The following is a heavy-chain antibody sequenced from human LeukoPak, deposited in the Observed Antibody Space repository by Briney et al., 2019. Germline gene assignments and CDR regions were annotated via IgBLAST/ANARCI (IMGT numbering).Heavy chain of an antibody. V-gene: IGHV4-39*01. Sequence: SETLSLTCTVSGGSISSSSYYWGWIRQPPGKGLEWIGSIYYSGSTYYNPSLKSRVTISVDTSKNQFSLKLSSVTAADTAVYYCARVKSLRYFDWLLPTNNWFDPWGQGTLVTVSS. CDR1: GGSISSSSYY. J-gene: IGHJ5*02. D-gene: IGHD3-9*01. CDR3: ARVKSLRYFDWLLPTNNWFDP. CDR2: IYYSGST.